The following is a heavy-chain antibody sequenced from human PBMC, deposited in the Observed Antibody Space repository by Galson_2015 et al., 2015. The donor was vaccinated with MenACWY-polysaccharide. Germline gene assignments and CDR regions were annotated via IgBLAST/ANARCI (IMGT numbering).Heavy chain of an antibody. CDR1: GFTFSNYA. J-gene: IGHJ5*02. V-gene: IGHV3-23*01. D-gene: IGHD6-6*01. CDR3: AKGLQAGRWSWYFDR. Sequence: SLRLSCAASGFTFSNYAMTWVRQAPGRGLEWVSSFDGSGGHPYYADSVRGRFAVSRDDSKNTLYLEMNSLRVDDTAVYYCAKGLQAGRWSWYFDRWGQGTRIIVSS. CDR2: FDGSGGHP.